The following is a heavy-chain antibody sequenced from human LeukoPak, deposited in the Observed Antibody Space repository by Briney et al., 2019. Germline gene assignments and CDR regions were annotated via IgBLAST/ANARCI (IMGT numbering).Heavy chain of an antibody. J-gene: IGHJ5*02. CDR1: GFTSSSYW. CDR3: VRGRGSYGWFDP. V-gene: IGHV3-74*01. Sequence: GGSLRLSCAASGFTSSSYWMHWVRQVPGKGLVWVSRISGDGTARNYADSVKGRFTISRDDAKNTVDLQMNSLRSEDTAVYYCVRGRGSYGWFDPWGQGTLVTVSS. CDR2: ISGDGTAR. D-gene: IGHD3-10*01.